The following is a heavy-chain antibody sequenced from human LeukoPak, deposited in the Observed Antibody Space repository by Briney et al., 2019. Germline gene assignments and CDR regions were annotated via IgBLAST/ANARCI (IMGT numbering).Heavy chain of an antibody. CDR3: TTIRPGY. V-gene: IGHV3-74*01. Sequence: GGSLRLSCAASGFTFSSYWIHWVRQVPGKGLVWVSRIKDGGTTTDYADSVKGRFTISRDDAKNTLCLQMNSLRAEDTAVYYCTTIRPGYWGQGTLVTVSP. CDR1: GFTFSSYW. CDR2: IKDGGTTT. D-gene: IGHD5-12*01. J-gene: IGHJ4*02.